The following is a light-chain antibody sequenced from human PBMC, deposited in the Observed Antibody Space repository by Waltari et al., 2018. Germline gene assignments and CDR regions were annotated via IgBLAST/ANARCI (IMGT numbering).Light chain of an antibody. CDR3: QQSNSTPRAWT. CDR1: QSISSY. J-gene: IGKJ1*01. V-gene: IGKV1-39*01. CDR2: AAS. Sequence: DIHMPQSPSSLSASVGDRLTITCRASQSISSYLNWYQQKPGKAPKHLIYAASSLQSGVTTTFSGSGSGTDDTVTNSSLQPEDFATYYCQQSNSTPRAWTFGPGTKVEIK.